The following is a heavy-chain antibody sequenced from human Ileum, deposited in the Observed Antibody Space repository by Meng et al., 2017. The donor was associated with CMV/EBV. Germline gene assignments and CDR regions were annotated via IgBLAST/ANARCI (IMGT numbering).Heavy chain of an antibody. CDR1: TSYY. V-gene: IGHV1-46*01. CDR3: ARDGHGYCSSTSCTQVWFDP. CDR2: INPSGGST. Sequence: TSYYMPWVRQAPGQGLEWMGIINPSGGSTSYAQKFQGRVTMTRDTSTSTVYMELSSLRSEDTAVYYCARDGHGYCSSTSCTQVWFDPWGQGTLVTVSS. J-gene: IGHJ5*02. D-gene: IGHD2-2*03.